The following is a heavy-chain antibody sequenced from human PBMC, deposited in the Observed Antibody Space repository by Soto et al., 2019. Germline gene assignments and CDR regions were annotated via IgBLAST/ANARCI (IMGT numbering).Heavy chain of an antibody. CDR3: TRHALQYCGGDCYLLPEFDL. V-gene: IGHV3-73*02. J-gene: IGHJ2*01. CDR2: IRSKANSYAT. D-gene: IGHD2-21*02. CDR1: GFTFSGSA. Sequence: EVQLVESGGGLVQPGGSLKLSCAASGFTFSGSAMHWVRQASGKGLEWVGRIRSKANSYATAYAASVKGRFTISRDDSKKTACLQMNSLKTEDTAVYYCTRHALQYCGGDCYLLPEFDLWGRGTLVTVCS.